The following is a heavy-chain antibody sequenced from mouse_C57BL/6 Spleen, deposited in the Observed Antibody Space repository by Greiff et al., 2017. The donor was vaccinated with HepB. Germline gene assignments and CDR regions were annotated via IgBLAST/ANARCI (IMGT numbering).Heavy chain of an antibody. CDR1: GYTFTSYW. CDR3: ARLGYFDY. V-gene: IGHV1-69*01. J-gene: IGHJ2*01. Sequence: QVQLQQPGAELVMPGASGKLSCKASGYTFTSYWMHWVKQRPGQGLEWIGEIDPSDSYTNYNQKFKGKSTLTVDKSSSTAYMQLSSLTSEDSAVYYCARLGYFDYWGQGTTLTVSS. CDR2: IDPSDSYT.